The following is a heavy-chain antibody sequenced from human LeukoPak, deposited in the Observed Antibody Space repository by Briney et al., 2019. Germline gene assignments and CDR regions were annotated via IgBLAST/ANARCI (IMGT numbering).Heavy chain of an antibody. CDR1: GFTFSSYS. Sequence: GGSLRLSCAASGFTFSSYSMNWVRQAPGKGLEWVSSISSSSSYIYYADSVKGRFTISRDNAKNSLYLQMNSLRAEDTAAYYCARESLGSSGYYRDYWGQGTLVTVSS. CDR3: ARESLGSSGYYRDY. V-gene: IGHV3-21*01. J-gene: IGHJ4*02. CDR2: ISSSSSYI. D-gene: IGHD3-22*01.